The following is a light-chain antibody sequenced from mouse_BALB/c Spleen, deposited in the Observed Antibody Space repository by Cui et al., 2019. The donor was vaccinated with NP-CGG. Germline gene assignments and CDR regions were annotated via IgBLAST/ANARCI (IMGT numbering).Light chain of an antibody. CDR3: ALWYSNHWV. Sequence: QAAVTQESALTTSPGDTVTLTCRSSTGTVTTSNYANWVQEKPDHLFTGLIGGTNNRAPGVPARFSGSLIGDKAALTITGAQTEDEAIYFCALWYSNHWVFGGGTKLTVL. CDR2: GTN. CDR1: TGTVTTSNY. V-gene: IGLV1*01. J-gene: IGLJ1*01.